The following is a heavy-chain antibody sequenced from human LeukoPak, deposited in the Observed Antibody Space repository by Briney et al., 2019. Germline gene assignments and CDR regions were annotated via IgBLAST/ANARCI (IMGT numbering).Heavy chain of an antibody. J-gene: IGHJ1*01. Sequence: QTGGSLRLSCAASGFTFSSYEMNWVRQAPGKGLEWVAVIWYDGSNKYYVDSVKGRFTISRDNSKNTLYLQMNSLRAEDTAVYYCARDGTYYYDSSGYYAEYFQHWGQGTLVTVSS. CDR2: IWYDGSNK. CDR1: GFTFSSYE. V-gene: IGHV3-33*08. D-gene: IGHD3-22*01. CDR3: ARDGTYYYDSSGYYAEYFQH.